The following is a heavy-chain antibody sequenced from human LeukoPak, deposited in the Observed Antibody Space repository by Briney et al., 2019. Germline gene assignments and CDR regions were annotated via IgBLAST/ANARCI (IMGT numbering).Heavy chain of an antibody. Sequence: TGGSLRLSCAASGFTFSSYAMSWVRQAPGKGLEWVSAISGSGGSTYYADSVKGRFTISRDNSKNTLYLQMNSLRAEDTAVYYCTKDVSSDYYDSSGYYNWGQGTLVTVSS. CDR3: TKDVSSDYYDSSGYYN. J-gene: IGHJ4*02. D-gene: IGHD3-22*01. V-gene: IGHV3-23*01. CDR2: ISGSGGST. CDR1: GFTFSSYA.